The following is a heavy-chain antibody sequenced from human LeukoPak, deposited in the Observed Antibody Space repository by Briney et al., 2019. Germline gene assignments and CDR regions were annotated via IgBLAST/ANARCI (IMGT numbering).Heavy chain of an antibody. D-gene: IGHD6-13*01. CDR2: IIPIFGTA. CDR3: ASSVAGYSSSWSYYFDY. Sequence: GASVKVSCKASGGTFISYAISWVRQAPGQGLGWMGGIIPIFGTANYAQKFQGRVTITADEYTSKAYMELSSLRSEDTAVYYCASSVAGYSSSWSYYFDYWGQGTLVTVSS. J-gene: IGHJ4*02. V-gene: IGHV1-69*13. CDR1: GGTFISYA.